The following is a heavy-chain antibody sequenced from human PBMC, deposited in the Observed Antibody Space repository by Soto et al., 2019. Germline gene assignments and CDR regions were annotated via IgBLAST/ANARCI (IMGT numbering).Heavy chain of an antibody. CDR1: GGSISSYY. D-gene: IGHD2-15*01. J-gene: IGHJ4*01. CDR2: IYYSGST. Sequence: SETLSLTCTVSGGSISSYYWSWIRQPPGKGLEWIGYIYYSGSTNYNPSLKSRVTISVDTSKNQFSLKLSSVTAADTAVYYCASVVGPSSHSGFDYWGQVTLVIVSS. CDR3: ASVVGPSSHSGFDY. V-gene: IGHV4-59*01.